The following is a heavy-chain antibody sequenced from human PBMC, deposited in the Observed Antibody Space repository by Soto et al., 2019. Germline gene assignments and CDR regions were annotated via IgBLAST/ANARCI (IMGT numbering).Heavy chain of an antibody. D-gene: IGHD2-15*01. CDR1: GFSLSTRAVG. CDR3: AHRHDLGGFDI. J-gene: IGHJ3*02. V-gene: IGHV2-5*01. Sequence: ESGPTLVNPTQTLTLTCTFSGFSLSTRAVGVGWIRQPPGKALEWLALINWNDDERYSPSLKDRLTITKDTSKNHVVLTMTNIDPVDTATYYCAHRHDLGGFDIWGQGTMVTVSS. CDR2: INWNDDE.